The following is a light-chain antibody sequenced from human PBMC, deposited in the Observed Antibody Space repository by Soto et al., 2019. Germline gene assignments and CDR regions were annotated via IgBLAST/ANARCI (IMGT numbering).Light chain of an antibody. CDR2: GAS. V-gene: IGKV3-20*01. Sequence: EIVLTQSPGTLSLSPGERATLSCRASQSVRSTYLAWYQQKPGQAPRLLIYGASSSATGIPDRFTGSGSGTDFILTISRLEPEDFTVYYCQQCGISFVTFGQETKVEIK. CDR1: QSVRSTY. CDR3: QQCGISFVT. J-gene: IGKJ1*01.